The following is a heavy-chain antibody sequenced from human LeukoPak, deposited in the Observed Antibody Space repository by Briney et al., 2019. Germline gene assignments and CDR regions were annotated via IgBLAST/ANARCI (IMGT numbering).Heavy chain of an antibody. D-gene: IGHD3-3*01. CDR3: ATQFGVVIYDAFDI. CDR2: IIPIFGTA. Sequence: SVKVSCKASGGTFSSYAISWVRQAPGQGLEWMGGIIPIFGTANYAQKFQGRVTITADESTSTAYMELSSLRSDDTAVYYCATQFGVVIYDAFDIWGQGTMVTVSS. J-gene: IGHJ3*02. V-gene: IGHV1-69*13. CDR1: GGTFSSYA.